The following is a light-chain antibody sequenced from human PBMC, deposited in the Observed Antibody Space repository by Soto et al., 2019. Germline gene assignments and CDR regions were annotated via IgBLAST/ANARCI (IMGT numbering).Light chain of an antibody. Sequence: EIVMTQSPATLSLSPGETATLSCRASQNVRSNLAWYQQKPGQAPRLLTYGASTRATGIPARFSGSGSGTEFTLTINSLQSEDFAVYYCQQYNNWPRTFGQGTKVDIK. CDR1: QNVRSN. V-gene: IGKV3-15*01. CDR3: QQYNNWPRT. J-gene: IGKJ1*01. CDR2: GAS.